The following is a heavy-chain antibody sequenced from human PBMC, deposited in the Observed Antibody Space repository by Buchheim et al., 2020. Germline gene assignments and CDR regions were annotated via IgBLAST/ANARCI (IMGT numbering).Heavy chain of an antibody. D-gene: IGHD3-9*01. Sequence: QVQLVQSGAEVKKPGASVKVSCKASGYTFTSYDINWVRQATGQGLEWMGWMNPNSGNTGYAQKFQGRVTMTRNTSISTAYLELSSLRSEDTAVYYCARASLRYFDWLSSYYYYYYGMDVWGQGTT. V-gene: IGHV1-8*01. CDR3: ARASLRYFDWLSSYYYYYYGMDV. CDR1: GYTFTSYD. CDR2: MNPNSGNT. J-gene: IGHJ6*02.